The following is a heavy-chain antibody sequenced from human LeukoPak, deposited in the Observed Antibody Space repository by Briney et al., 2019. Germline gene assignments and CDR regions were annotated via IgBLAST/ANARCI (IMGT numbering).Heavy chain of an antibody. J-gene: IGHJ4*02. CDR2: IYHSGST. Sequence: PSETLSLTCTVSGDSISSSNCYWGWIRQPPGKGLEWIGSIYHSGSTYYNPSLKSRVTISVDTSKNQFSLKLSSVTAADTAVYYCAGSYNWNSRAIDYWGQGTLVTVSS. V-gene: IGHV4-39*07. CDR1: GDSISSSNCY. D-gene: IGHD1-7*01. CDR3: AGSYNWNSRAIDY.